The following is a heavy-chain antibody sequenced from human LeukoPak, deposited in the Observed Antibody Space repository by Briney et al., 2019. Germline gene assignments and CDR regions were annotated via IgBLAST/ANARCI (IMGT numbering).Heavy chain of an antibody. CDR2: INPNSGGT. CDR1: GYTFTDYY. J-gene: IGHJ3*02. D-gene: IGHD4-17*01. CDR3: AREGGVTTHLVVAFDI. Sequence: ASVTVSFKASGYTFTDYYMHWVRQAPGQGLDWMGWINPNSGGTNYAQKFQGRVTMTRDTSISTAYMELSRLRSDDTAVYYCAREGGVTTHLVVAFDIWGQGTMVTVSS. V-gene: IGHV1-2*02.